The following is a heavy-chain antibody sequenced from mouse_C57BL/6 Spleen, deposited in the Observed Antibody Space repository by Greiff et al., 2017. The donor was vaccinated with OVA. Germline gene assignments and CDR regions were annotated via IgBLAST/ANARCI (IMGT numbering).Heavy chain of an antibody. J-gene: IGHJ2*01. V-gene: IGHV1-42*01. Sequence: VQLQQSGPELVKPGASVKISCKASGYSFTGYYMNWVKQSPEKSLEWIGEINPSTGGTTYNQKFKAKATLTVDKSSSTAYMQLKSLTSEDSAVYYCARELRSFFDYWGQGTTLTVSS. D-gene: IGHD1-1*01. CDR1: GYSFTGYY. CDR2: INPSTGGT. CDR3: ARELRSFFDY.